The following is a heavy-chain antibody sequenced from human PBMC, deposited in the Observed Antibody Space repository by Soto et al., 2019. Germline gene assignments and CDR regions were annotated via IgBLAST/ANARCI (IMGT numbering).Heavy chain of an antibody. CDR3: ARGGRKQQLGARNWFDL. CDR1: GGCFSGDY. J-gene: IGHJ5*02. Sequence: SETLSLTCAVYGGCFSGDYWSWIRQPPGKGLEWIGEINHSGSTNYNPSLKSRVTISVDKTNNHFSLKLSSVTAADTAVYYFARGGRKQQLGARNWFDLCGQGTLVTVSS. V-gene: IGHV4-34*01. D-gene: IGHD6-13*01. CDR2: INHSGST.